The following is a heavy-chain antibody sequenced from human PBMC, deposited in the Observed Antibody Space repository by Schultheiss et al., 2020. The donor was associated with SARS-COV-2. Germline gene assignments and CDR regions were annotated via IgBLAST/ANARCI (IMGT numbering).Heavy chain of an antibody. D-gene: IGHD3-10*01. V-gene: IGHV3-43*01. J-gene: IGHJ5*02. CDR1: GFTFDDYT. CDR3: ARGITMVRGVIGWFDP. CDR2: ISWDGGST. Sequence: GGSLRLSCAASGFTFDDYTMHWVRQAPGKGLEWVSLISWDGGSTYYADSVKGRFTISRDNSKNSLYLQMNSLRAEDTAVYYCARGITMVRGVIGWFDPWGQGTLVTVSS.